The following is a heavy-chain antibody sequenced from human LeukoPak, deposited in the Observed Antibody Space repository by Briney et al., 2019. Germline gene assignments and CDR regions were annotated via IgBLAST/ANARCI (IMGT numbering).Heavy chain of an antibody. D-gene: IGHD4-23*01. CDR1: GDSISSGSYY. CDR3: ARTTVDNWFDP. Sequence: PSETLSLTCTVSGDSISSGSYYWGWIRQPRGKGLEWIGSIFHSGSTYYNPSLKSRVTISVDTSKNQFSLRLSSVTAADTAVYYCARTTVDNWFDPWGQGTLVTVSS. V-gene: IGHV4-39*01. CDR2: IFHSGST. J-gene: IGHJ5*02.